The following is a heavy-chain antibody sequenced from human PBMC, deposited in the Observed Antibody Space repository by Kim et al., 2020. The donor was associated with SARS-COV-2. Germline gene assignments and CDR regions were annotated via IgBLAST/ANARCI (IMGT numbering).Heavy chain of an antibody. CDR3: ARVPEIVVGFDY. D-gene: IGHD3-22*01. Sequence: SETLSLTCTVSGGSISSSSYYWGWIRQPPGKGLEWIGSIYYSGSTYYNPSLKSRVTISVDTSKNQFSLKLSSVTAADTAVYYCARVPEIVVGFDYWGQGTLVTVSS. CDR1: GGSISSSSYY. V-gene: IGHV4-39*07. CDR2: IYYSGST. J-gene: IGHJ4*02.